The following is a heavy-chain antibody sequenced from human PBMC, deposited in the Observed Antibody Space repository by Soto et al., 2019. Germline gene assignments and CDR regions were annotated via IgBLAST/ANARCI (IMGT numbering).Heavy chain of an antibody. CDR2: INPGNGNT. CDR1: GYTFTAYA. Sequence: QVQLVQSGGEERKPGASVRLSCEASGYTFTAYALHWLRQAPGQSLEWMAWINPGNGNTKYSLKFLGRVSITKDTSATTAYLELGNLKSEDTAVYYCARSAISPYGGLIGPFDYWGQGDLVTVSS. J-gene: IGHJ4*02. CDR3: ARSAISPYGGLIGPFDY. D-gene: IGHD3-16*02. V-gene: IGHV1-3*05.